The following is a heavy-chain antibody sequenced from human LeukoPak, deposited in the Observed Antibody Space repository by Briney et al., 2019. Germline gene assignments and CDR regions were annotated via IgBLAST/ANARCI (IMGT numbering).Heavy chain of an antibody. CDR3: ASIEEHDYGDYYYGMDV. V-gene: IGHV3-74*01. D-gene: IGHD4-17*01. CDR1: GFTFSSYW. Sequence: EPGGSLRLSCAASGFTFSSYWMSWVRQAPGKGLVWVSRINSDGSSTSYADSVKGRFTISRDNAKNTLYLQMNSLRAEDTAVYYCASIEEHDYGDYYYGMDVWGQGTTVTVSS. J-gene: IGHJ6*02. CDR2: INSDGSST.